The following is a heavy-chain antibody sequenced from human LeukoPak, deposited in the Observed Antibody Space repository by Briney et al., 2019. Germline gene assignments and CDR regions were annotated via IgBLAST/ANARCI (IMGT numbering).Heavy chain of an antibody. Sequence: SVKVSCKASGVTSSSYAISWGRQAPGQGLEWMGRIIPILGIANYAQKFQGRVTITADKSTSTAYMALSSLRSEDTAVYYCARYGSGHSYGLFDYWGQGTLVTVSS. CDR1: GVTSSSYA. CDR3: ARYGSGHSYGLFDY. D-gene: IGHD5-18*01. CDR2: IIPILGIA. V-gene: IGHV1-69*04. J-gene: IGHJ4*02.